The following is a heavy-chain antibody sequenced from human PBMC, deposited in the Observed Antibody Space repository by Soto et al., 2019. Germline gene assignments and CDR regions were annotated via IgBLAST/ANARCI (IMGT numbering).Heavy chain of an antibody. CDR1: GFTFSSYA. D-gene: IGHD3-10*01. J-gene: IGHJ4*02. Sequence: QVQLVESGGGVVQPGRSLRLSCAASGFTFSSYAMHWVRQAPGTGLEWVAVISYDGSNKYYADSVKGRFTISRDNSKNTLYLQMNSLRAEDTAVYYCARGRSYYYGSGSGYWGQGTLVTVSS. V-gene: IGHV3-30-3*01. CDR3: ARGRSYYYGSGSGY. CDR2: ISYDGSNK.